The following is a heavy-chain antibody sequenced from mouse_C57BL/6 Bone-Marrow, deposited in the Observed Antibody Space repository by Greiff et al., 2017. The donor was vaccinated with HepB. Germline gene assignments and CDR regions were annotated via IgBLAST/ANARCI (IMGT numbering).Heavy chain of an antibody. D-gene: IGHD1-1*01. CDR3: ARWGSSTYWYFDV. Sequence: VKLQQPGAELVKPGASVKLSCKASGYTFTSYWMHWVKQRPGQGLEWIGMIHPNSGSTNYNEKFKSKATLTVDKSSSTAYMQLSSLTSEDSAVYFCARWGSSTYWYFDVWGTGTTVTVSS. J-gene: IGHJ1*03. CDR1: GYTFTSYW. CDR2: IHPNSGST. V-gene: IGHV1-64*01.